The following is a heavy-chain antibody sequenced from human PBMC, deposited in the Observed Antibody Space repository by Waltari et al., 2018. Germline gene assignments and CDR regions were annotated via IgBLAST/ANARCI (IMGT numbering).Heavy chain of an antibody. D-gene: IGHD3-22*01. CDR3: VRDQWFAFDI. Sequence: EVQLVESGGGLVQPGGSLRPSCAASGFTISNYWMSWVRQAPGKGLEWVANIMTDGREEYYVDSVRGRFTISRDNAKNSLYLQMNSLRPEDTAVYYCVRDQWFAFDIWGQGTMVTVSS. J-gene: IGHJ3*02. CDR1: GFTISNYW. V-gene: IGHV3-7*01. CDR2: IMTDGREE.